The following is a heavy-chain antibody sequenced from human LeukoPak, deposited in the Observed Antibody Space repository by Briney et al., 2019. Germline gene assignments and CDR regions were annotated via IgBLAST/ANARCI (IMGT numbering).Heavy chain of an antibody. CDR2: INPSGGST. D-gene: IGHD6-19*01. CDR1: GYTFTSYY. Sequence: ASVKVSCKASGYTFTSYYMHWVRQAPGQGLEWMRIINPSGGSTSYAQKFQGRVTMTRDTSTSTVYMELSSLRSEDTAVYYCARDPDDIAVAGMEVDYWGQGTLVTVSS. CDR3: ARDPDDIAVAGMEVDY. V-gene: IGHV1-46*01. J-gene: IGHJ4*02.